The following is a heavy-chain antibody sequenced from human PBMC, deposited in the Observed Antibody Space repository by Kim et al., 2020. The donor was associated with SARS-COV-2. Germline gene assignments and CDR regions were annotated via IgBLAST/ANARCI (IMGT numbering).Heavy chain of an antibody. CDR3: ARVGSGYGPGDY. CDR2: K. D-gene: IGHD3-10*01. J-gene: IGHJ4*02. Sequence: KYYADSVKGRFTISRDNSKNTLYLQMNSLGAEDTAVYYCARVGSGYGPGDYWGQGTLVTVSS. V-gene: IGHV3-30*01.